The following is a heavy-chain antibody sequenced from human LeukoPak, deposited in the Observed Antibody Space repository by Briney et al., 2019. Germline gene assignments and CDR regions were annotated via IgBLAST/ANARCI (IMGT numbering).Heavy chain of an antibody. CDR3: ARGAPGGDILTGWFDP. D-gene: IGHD3-9*01. J-gene: IGHJ5*02. V-gene: IGHV1-69*13. CDR2: IIPIFGTA. Sequence: SVKVSCKASGGTFSSYAISWERQAPGQGLEWMGGIIPIFGTANYAQKFQGRVTITADESTSTAYMELSSLRSEDTAVYYCARGAPGGDILTGWFDPWGQGTLVTVSS. CDR1: GGTFSSYA.